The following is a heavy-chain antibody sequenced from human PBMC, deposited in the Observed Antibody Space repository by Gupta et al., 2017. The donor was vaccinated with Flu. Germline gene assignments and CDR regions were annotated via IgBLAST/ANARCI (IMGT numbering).Heavy chain of an antibody. CDR2: ISWNSGSI. V-gene: IGHV3-9*01. Sequence: EVQLVESGGGLVQPGRSLRLSCAASGFTFDDYAMHWVRQAPGKGLEWVSGISWNSGSIGYADSVKGRFTISRDNAKKSLYLQMNSLRAEDTALYYCTKEGGGILKRREGYFDYWGQGTLVTLSS. D-gene: IGHD2-15*01. CDR1: GFTFDDYA. J-gene: IGHJ4*02. CDR3: TKEGGGILKRREGYFDY.